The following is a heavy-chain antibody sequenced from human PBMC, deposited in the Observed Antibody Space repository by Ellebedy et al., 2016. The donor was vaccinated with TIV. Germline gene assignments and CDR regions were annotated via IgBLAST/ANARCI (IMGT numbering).Heavy chain of an antibody. Sequence: SGPTLVKPTQTLTLTCTFSGFSLSTSRMSVSWIRQPPGKALEWLARIDWDDDKFYSTSLMTRLTISKDTSKDQVVLIMTNMDPVDTATYYWARISSGWSLDIWGHGTMVIVSS. V-gene: IGHV2-70*04. CDR1: GFSLSTSRMS. CDR2: IDWDDDK. CDR3: ARISSGWSLDI. J-gene: IGHJ3*02. D-gene: IGHD6-19*01.